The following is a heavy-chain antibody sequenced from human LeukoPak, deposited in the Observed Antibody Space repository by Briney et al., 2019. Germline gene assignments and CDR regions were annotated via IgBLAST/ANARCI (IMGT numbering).Heavy chain of an antibody. J-gene: IGHJ4*02. CDR1: GFIFSDHA. Sequence: GRSLRLSCVASGFIFSDHAFHWARQSPDKGLEWVALIGSDGTKKYYADSVQGRFTVSRENSKNTLFLQMNTVKADDTAVYFCARQMTSTRLFDSWGQGTLVTVSS. D-gene: IGHD5/OR15-5a*01. CDR2: IGSDGTKK. V-gene: IGHV3-30*04. CDR3: ARQMTSTRLFDS.